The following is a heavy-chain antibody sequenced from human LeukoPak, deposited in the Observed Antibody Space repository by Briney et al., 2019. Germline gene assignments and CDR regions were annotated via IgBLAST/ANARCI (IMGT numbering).Heavy chain of an antibody. CDR2: ISGNNDNP. Sequence: ASVKVSCKTSGYSFTAFYIHWVRQAPGQGLEWMGWISGNNDNPNYGQKFQGRLTVTTDSSTNTAYMELRNLRSDDTAVYYCARDGTSTDDYWGQGTLVTVSS. J-gene: IGHJ4*02. CDR3: ARDGTSTDDY. CDR1: GYSFTAFY. V-gene: IGHV1-18*04. D-gene: IGHD2-2*01.